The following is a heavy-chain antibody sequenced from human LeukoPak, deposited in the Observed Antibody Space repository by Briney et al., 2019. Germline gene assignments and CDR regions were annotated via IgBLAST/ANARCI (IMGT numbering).Heavy chain of an antibody. CDR1: GGFINSYY. CDR2: IYYTGAT. CDR3: ARDRGESSKLNDAFDI. D-gene: IGHD3-10*01. J-gene: IGHJ3*02. V-gene: IGHV4-59*01. Sequence: PSETLSLTCSVSGGFINSYYWSWIRQSPGKGLEWIGYIYYTGATYYNPSLGSRVTISIDTSKRQLSLELRSVTAADSAVYFCARDRGESSKLNDAFDIWGQGTMVTVSA.